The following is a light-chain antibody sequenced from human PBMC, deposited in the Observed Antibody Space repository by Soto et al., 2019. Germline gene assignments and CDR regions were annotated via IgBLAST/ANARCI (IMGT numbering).Light chain of an antibody. CDR2: EVT. CDR3: SSYASSNTVVV. J-gene: IGLJ2*01. CDR1: SSDVGGYNS. V-gene: IGLV2-14*01. Sequence: QSALTQPASVSGSPGQSITISCTGTSSDVGGYNSVSWYQQHPGKAPKLMIYEVTNRPSGVSNRFSGSKSGNTASLTISGLQAEDEADYYCSSYASSNTVVVFGGGTKLTVL.